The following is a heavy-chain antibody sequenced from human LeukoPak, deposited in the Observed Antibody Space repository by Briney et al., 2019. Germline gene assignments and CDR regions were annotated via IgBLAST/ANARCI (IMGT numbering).Heavy chain of an antibody. CDR3: ARAPIAAAYWFDP. V-gene: IGHV1-2*02. J-gene: IGHJ5*02. CDR1: GYTFTGYY. D-gene: IGHD6-13*01. CDR2: INPNSGGT. Sequence: ASVKVSCKASGYTFTGYYMHWVRQAPGQGLEWMGWINPNSGGTNYAQKFHGRVTMTRDTSISTAYMELSRLRSDDTAVYYCARAPIAAAYWFDPWGQGTLVTVSS.